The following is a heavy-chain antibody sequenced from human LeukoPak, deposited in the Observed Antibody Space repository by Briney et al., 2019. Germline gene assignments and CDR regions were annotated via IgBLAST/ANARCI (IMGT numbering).Heavy chain of an antibody. CDR3: ARHQRSSTWYNAEAFDI. CDR1: GGSITSSNYY. Sequence: SETLSLTCTVSGGSITSSNYYWGWIRQPPGKGLEWIGNLYYSGSTYYNPSLKSRVTISVDTSKKQFSLKLSSVTAADTAVYYCARHQRSSTWYNAEAFDIWGQGTLVTVSS. D-gene: IGHD1-1*01. CDR2: LYYSGST. J-gene: IGHJ3*02. V-gene: IGHV4-39*01.